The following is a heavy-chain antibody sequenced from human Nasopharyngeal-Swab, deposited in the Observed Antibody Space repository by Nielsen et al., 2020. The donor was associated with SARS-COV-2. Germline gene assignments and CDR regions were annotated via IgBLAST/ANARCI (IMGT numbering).Heavy chain of an antibody. J-gene: IGHJ4*02. Sequence: SETLSLTCTVSGDPISSGKDYWNWIRQTPGRGLEWIGYIDYSGSTDHNPSLKSRVTISVDTSKNQFSLKVNSVTAADTAVYYCARLGRYYDTLSGYARHFDYWGQGILVTVSS. CDR2: IDYSGST. V-gene: IGHV4-30-4*01. D-gene: IGHD3-9*01. CDR1: GDPISSGKDY. CDR3: ARLGRYYDTLSGYARHFDY.